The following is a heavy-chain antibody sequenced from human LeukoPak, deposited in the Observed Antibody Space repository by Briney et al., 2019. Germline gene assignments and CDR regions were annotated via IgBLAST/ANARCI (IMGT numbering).Heavy chain of an antibody. D-gene: IGHD2-2*01. CDR2: INPNSGGT. V-gene: IGHV1-2*02. CDR1: GYTFTSYG. Sequence: ASVKVSCKASGYTFTSYGISWVRQAPGQGLEWMGWINPNSGGTNYAQKFQGRVTMTRDTSISTAYMELSRLRSDDTAVYYCARGVVPAPTSRNWFDPWGQGTLVTVSS. J-gene: IGHJ5*02. CDR3: ARGVVPAPTSRNWFDP.